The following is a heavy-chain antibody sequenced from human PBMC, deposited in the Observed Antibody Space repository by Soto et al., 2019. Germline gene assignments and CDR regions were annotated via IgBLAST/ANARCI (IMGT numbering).Heavy chain of an antibody. CDR1: GFTFSSYA. Sequence: EVQLLESGGGLVQPGGSLRLSCAASGFTFSSYAMSWVRQAPGKGLEWVSAISGSGGSTYYADSVKGRFTISRDNSKNTLYLQMNSLSAEDTAVYDWSNGGSTIDYWGQGTLVTVSS. V-gene: IGHV3-23*01. J-gene: IGHJ4*02. CDR3: SNGGSTIDY. CDR2: ISGSGGST. D-gene: IGHD2-2*01.